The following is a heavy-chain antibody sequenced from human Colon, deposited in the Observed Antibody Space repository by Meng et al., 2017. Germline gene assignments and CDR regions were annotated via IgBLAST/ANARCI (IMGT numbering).Heavy chain of an antibody. Sequence: GESLKISCTASGFTFGAYAMRWFRQAPGKGLEWVGFIRSKAYGGTTEYAASVKGRFTISRDDSKGIAYLQMDSLKTEDTAVYYCTRYFTMVRGVIIQNYYYYYGMDVWGQGTTVTVSS. CDR3: TRYFTMVRGVIIQNYYYYYGMDV. D-gene: IGHD3-10*01. CDR1: GFTFGAYA. CDR2: IRSKAYGGTT. V-gene: IGHV3-49*03. J-gene: IGHJ6*02.